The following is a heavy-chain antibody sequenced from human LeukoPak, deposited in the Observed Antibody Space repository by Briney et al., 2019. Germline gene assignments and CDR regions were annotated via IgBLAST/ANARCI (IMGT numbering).Heavy chain of an antibody. CDR1: GFTFSRYA. J-gene: IGHJ4*02. Sequence: PGGSLRLSCAASGFTFSRYAMHWVRQAPGKGLEWVAVISYDGSNKYYEDSVKGRFTISRDNSKNTLYLQMNSLRAEDTAVYYCARDYYCSGGSCYSMGNYFDYWGQGTLVTVSS. CDR2: ISYDGSNK. D-gene: IGHD2-15*01. V-gene: IGHV3-30-3*01. CDR3: ARDYYCSGGSCYSMGNYFDY.